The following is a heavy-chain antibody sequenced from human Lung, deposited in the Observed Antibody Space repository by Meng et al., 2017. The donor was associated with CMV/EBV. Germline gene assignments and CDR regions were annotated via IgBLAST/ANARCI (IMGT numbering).Heavy chain of an antibody. V-gene: IGHV3-30*04. J-gene: IGHJ6*02. D-gene: IGHD1-26*01. CDR1: GFTFSSYA. Sequence: SCXASGFTFSSYAMHWVRQAPGKGLEWAAVISYDGSNKYYADSVKGRFTISRDNSKNTLYLQMNSLRAEDSAVYFCAKGKWGGYYYYYGMDVWGRGTTVTVSS. CDR3: AKGKWGGYYYYYGMDV. CDR2: ISYDGSNK.